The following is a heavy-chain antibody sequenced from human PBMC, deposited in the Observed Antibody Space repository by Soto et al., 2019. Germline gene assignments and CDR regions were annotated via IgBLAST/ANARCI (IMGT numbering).Heavy chain of an antibody. J-gene: IGHJ4*02. Sequence: VQLVESGGGVVQPGRSLRLTCAASGFTFSSNGMHWVRQAPGKGLEWVSGISWNSGSRGYADSVKGRFTVSRDNAKNSLYIQMNSLREEDTALYYCAKDRSYDFWSGYFDYWGQGVLVTVSS. V-gene: IGHV3-9*01. CDR2: ISWNSGSR. D-gene: IGHD3-3*01. CDR3: AKDRSYDFWSGYFDY. CDR1: GFTFSSNG.